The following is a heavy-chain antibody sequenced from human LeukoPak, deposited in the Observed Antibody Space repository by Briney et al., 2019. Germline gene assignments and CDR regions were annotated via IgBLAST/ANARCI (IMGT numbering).Heavy chain of an antibody. CDR2: INHSGST. CDR1: GGSFSGYY. CDR3: ARENPSGYYNRPIDY. Sequence: SETLSLTCAVYGGSFSGYYWSWIRQPPGKGLEWIGEINHSGSTNYNPSLKSRVTISVDTSKNQFSLKLSSVTAADTVIYYCARENPSGYYNRPIDYWGQGTLVTVSS. J-gene: IGHJ4*02. V-gene: IGHV4-34*01. D-gene: IGHD3-22*01.